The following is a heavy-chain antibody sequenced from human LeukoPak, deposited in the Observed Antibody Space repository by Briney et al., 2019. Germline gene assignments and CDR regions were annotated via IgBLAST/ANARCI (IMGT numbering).Heavy chain of an antibody. CDR1: GGSISSSSYY. Sequence: SETLSLTCTVSGGSISSSSYYWGWIRQPPGKGLEWIGSIYYSGSTNYNPSLKSRVTISVDTSKNQFSLKLSSVTAADTAVYYCARARRIYCSSTSCYTYYYGMDVWGQGTTVTVSS. CDR2: IYYSGST. V-gene: IGHV4-39*07. CDR3: ARARRIYCSSTSCYTYYYGMDV. J-gene: IGHJ6*02. D-gene: IGHD2-2*02.